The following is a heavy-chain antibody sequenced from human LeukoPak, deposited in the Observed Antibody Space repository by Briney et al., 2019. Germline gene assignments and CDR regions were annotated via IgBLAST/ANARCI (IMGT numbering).Heavy chain of an antibody. CDR2: IYISGST. J-gene: IGHJ4*02. V-gene: IGHV4-4*07. D-gene: IGHD1-1*01. CDR3: ARDRGTWNDDGFDY. Sequence: SETLSLTCTVSGGSISSYYWSWIRQPAGKGLEWIGRIYISGSTNYNPSLKSRVTMSVDTSKNQFSLKLSSVTAADTAVYYCARDRGTWNDDGFDYWGQGTLVTVST. CDR1: GGSISSYY.